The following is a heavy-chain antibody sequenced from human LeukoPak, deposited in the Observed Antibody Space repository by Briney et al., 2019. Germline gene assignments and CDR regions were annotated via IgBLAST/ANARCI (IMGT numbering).Heavy chain of an antibody. CDR2: IYSGGTI. J-gene: IGHJ4*02. V-gene: IGHV3-53*01. Sequence: PPGGSLRLSCAASGFTVSSNCMAWVRQAPGKGLEWVSAIYSGGTIYYADSVKGRFTISRDNSKNTLYLQMNSLRAEESAVYYCAREGSYDGSTMWYFHYWGQGTLVTVPS. CDR1: GFTVSSNC. D-gene: IGHD3-22*01. CDR3: AREGSYDGSTMWYFHY.